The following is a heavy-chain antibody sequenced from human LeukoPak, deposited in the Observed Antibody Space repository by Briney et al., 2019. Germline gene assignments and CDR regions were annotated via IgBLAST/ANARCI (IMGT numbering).Heavy chain of an antibody. D-gene: IGHD3-9*01. V-gene: IGHV3-7*01. Sequence: GGSLRLSCAASGFTFSSYAMSWVRQAPGRGLEWVAFLNEDGSQKHYMASVEGRFTISRDNAKNSLYLQMDSLSAEDTAVYYCVRDVGYFRMDIWGEGTTVTVSS. CDR1: GFTFSSYA. CDR3: VRDVGYFRMDI. CDR2: LNEDGSQK. J-gene: IGHJ6*03.